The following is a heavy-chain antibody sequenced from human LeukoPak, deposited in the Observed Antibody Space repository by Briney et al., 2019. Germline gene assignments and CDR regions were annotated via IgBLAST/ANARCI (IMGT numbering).Heavy chain of an antibody. D-gene: IGHD6-19*01. CDR1: GFTFSSYA. V-gene: IGHV3-23*01. CDR3: AKEEAPGLVRYYFDY. J-gene: IGHJ4*02. Sequence: PGGSLRLSCAASGFTFSSYAMRWVRQAPGKGLEWVSAISGSGGSTYYADSVKGRFTISRDNSKNTLYLQMNSLRAEDTAVYYCAKEEAPGLVRYYFDYWGQGTLVTVSS. CDR2: ISGSGGST.